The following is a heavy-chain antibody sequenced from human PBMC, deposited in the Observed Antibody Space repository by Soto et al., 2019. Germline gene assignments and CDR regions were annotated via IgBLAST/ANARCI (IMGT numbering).Heavy chain of an antibody. D-gene: IGHD6-19*01. CDR2: ISYDGSNK. CDR3: AKELIGYSSGWYSRGFDY. J-gene: IGHJ4*02. V-gene: IGHV3-30*18. CDR1: GFTFSSYG. Sequence: QVQLVESGGGVVQPGRSLRLSCAASGFTFSSYGMHWVRQAPGKGLEWGAGISYDGSNKYYADSVKGQFTISRDNSKNTLYLQMNSLRAEDTAVYYCAKELIGYSSGWYSRGFDYWGQGTLVTVSS.